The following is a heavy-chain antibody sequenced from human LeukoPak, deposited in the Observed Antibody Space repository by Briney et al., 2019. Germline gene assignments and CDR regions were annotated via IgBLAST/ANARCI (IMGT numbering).Heavy chain of an antibody. CDR1: GFIIISYR. J-gene: IGHJ4*02. V-gene: IGHV3-23*01. CDR2: ISGSGGST. D-gene: IGHD6-13*01. Sequence: GGSLRLSCAASGFIIISYRMSWVRQAPGKGLEWVSAISGSGGSTYYADSVKGRFTISRDNSKNTLYLQMNSLRAEDTAVYYCAKVAGYFDYWGQGTLVTVSS. CDR3: AKVAGYFDY.